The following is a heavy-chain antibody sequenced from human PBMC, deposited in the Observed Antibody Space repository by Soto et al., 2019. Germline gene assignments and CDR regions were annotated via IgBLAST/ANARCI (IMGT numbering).Heavy chain of an antibody. Sequence: GGSLRLSCAASGFTFSNYAMHWVRQAPGKGLEWVAVISYDGSNKYYADSVKGRFTISRDNSKNTLYLQMNSLRAEDTAVYYCAKDQGDTIFGVVISRHLNFDYWGQGTLVTVSS. J-gene: IGHJ4*02. CDR3: AKDQGDTIFGVVISRHLNFDY. CDR2: ISYDGSNK. D-gene: IGHD3-3*01. V-gene: IGHV3-30-3*01. CDR1: GFTFSNYA.